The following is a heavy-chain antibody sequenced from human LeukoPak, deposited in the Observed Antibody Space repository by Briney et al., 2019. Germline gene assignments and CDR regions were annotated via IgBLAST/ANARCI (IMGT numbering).Heavy chain of an antibody. J-gene: IGHJ4*02. Sequence: SVKVSCKASGGTFSSYAISWGRQAPGQGLEWMGGIIPIFGTANYAQKFQGRVTITTDESTSTAYMELSSLRSEDTAVYYCARDRGYSYGYLDYWGQGTLVTVSS. D-gene: IGHD5-18*01. CDR1: GGTFSSYA. V-gene: IGHV1-69*05. CDR3: ARDRGYSYGYLDY. CDR2: IIPIFGTA.